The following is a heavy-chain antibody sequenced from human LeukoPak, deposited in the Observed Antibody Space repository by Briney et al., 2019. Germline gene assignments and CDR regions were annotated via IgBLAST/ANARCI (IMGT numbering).Heavy chain of an antibody. CDR1: GGSISSSNW. J-gene: IGHJ6*02. D-gene: IGHD2/OR15-2a*01. CDR2: INHSGYT. V-gene: IGHV4-4*02. CDR3: ARNDYFGINNGMDV. Sequence: PSETLSLTCAVSGGSISSSNWWSWVRQPPGKGLEWIGEINHSGYTNYYPSLKSRVTISVDTSKNQFSLRLSSVTAADTAVYYCARNDYFGINNGMDVWGQGTTVTVS.